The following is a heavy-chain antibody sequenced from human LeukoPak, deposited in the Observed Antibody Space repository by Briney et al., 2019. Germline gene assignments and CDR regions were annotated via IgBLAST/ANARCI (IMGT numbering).Heavy chain of an antibody. CDR3: ARHGPLIRYRTAFDT. D-gene: IGHD3-9*01. V-gene: IGHV4-39*01. J-gene: IGHJ3*02. Sequence: PSETLSLTCTVSGSSISTSNYYWAWIRQSPGKELECIGSFFYGGNTYYNPSLKSRVTISVDVSNNQFSLMLSYVTAADTALYYCARHGPLIRYRTAFDTWGQGTMVTVSS. CDR2: FFYGGNT. CDR1: GSSISTSNYY.